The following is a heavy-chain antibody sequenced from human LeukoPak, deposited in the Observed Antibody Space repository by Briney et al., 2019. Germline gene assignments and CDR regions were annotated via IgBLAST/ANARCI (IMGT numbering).Heavy chain of an antibody. D-gene: IGHD6-19*01. CDR1: GFTISSNY. CDR2: ISSSGGTT. V-gene: IGHV3-23*01. J-gene: IGHJ4*02. CDR3: AKAGIAVPATPEY. Sequence: PGGSLRLSCAASGFTISSNYMNWVRQAPGKGLEWVSVISSSGGTTYYSDSVKGRFIISRDNSKNTLCLQMNSLRAEDTAVYYCAKAGIAVPATPEYCGQGTQVTVSS.